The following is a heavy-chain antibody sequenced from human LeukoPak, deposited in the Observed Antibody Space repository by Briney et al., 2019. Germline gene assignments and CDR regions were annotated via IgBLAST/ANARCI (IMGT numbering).Heavy chain of an antibody. CDR3: ARGADSSGYYSIFYFDY. CDR2: IYYSGGT. CDR1: GGSISGYY. Sequence: PSETPSLTCTVSGGSISGYYWNWIRQPPGKGLEWIGYIYYSGGTNYNPSLKSRVTISVDTSKNQFSLKLSSVTAADTAVYYCARGADSSGYYSIFYFDYWGQGTLVTVSS. D-gene: IGHD3-22*01. V-gene: IGHV4-59*01. J-gene: IGHJ4*02.